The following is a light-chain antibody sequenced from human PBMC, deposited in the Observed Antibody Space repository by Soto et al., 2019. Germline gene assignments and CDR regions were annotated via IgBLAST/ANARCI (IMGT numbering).Light chain of an antibody. J-gene: IGKJ2*01. CDR3: QNSYNTP. CDR2: AAS. Sequence: DIQMTQSPSSLSASVGDRVTITCRASQSISSYLNWYQQKPGKDPKLVIYAASSLQSVVLSRFSGSGSWTDFTLNISSLQPEDFATYYCQNSYNTPFGQGTKQEIK. V-gene: IGKV1-39*01. CDR1: QSISSY.